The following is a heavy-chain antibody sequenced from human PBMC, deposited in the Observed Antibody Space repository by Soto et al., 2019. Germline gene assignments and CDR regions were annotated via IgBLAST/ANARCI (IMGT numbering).Heavy chain of an antibody. Sequence: GGSLRLSCAGSGFTPTTTPLSWVCQPPGKGLEWVTTISGTASRTYYVDSVKGRFFISRDNSKNTVTLQMNNLTVDDTAVYYCATSFRYFDNWGQGTRVTVSS. D-gene: IGHD3-9*01. V-gene: IGHV3-23*01. CDR3: ATSFRYFDN. J-gene: IGHJ4*02. CDR1: GFTPTTTP. CDR2: ISGTASRT.